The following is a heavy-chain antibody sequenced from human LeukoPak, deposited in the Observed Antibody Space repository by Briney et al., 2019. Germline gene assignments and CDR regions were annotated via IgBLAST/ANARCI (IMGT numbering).Heavy chain of an antibody. CDR1: GGSFSGYY. CDR3: ARVAAGTGGYFDY. V-gene: IGHV4-34*01. J-gene: IGHJ4*02. D-gene: IGHD6-13*01. CDR2: IYYSGST. Sequence: PSETLSLTCAVYGGSFSGYYWSWIRQPPGKGLEWIGSIYYSGSTYYNPSLKSRVTISVDTSKNQFSLKLSSVTAADTAMYYCARVAAGTGGYFDYWGQGTLVTVSS.